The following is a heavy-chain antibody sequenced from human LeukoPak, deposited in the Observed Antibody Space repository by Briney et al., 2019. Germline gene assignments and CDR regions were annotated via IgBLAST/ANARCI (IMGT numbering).Heavy chain of an antibody. CDR3: ARGGVQLERRAFDI. CDR2: ISYDGSNK. Sequence: GGSLRLSCAASGFTFTNYWMTWVRQAPGKGLEWVAVISYDGSNKYYADSVKGRFTISRDNSKNTLYLQMNSLRAEDTAVYYCARGGVQLERRAFDIWGQGTMVTVSS. D-gene: IGHD1-1*01. J-gene: IGHJ3*02. V-gene: IGHV3-30-3*01. CDR1: GFTFTNYW.